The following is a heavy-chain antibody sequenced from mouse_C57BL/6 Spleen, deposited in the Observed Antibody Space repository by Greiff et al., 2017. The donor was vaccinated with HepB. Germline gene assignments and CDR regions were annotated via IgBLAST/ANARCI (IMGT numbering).Heavy chain of an antibody. J-gene: IGHJ4*01. V-gene: IGHV5-6*01. D-gene: IGHD2-12*01. CDR2: ISSGGSYT. CDR1: GFTFSSYG. Sequence: EVQVVESGGDLVKPGGSLKLSCAASGFTFSSYGMSWVRQTPDKRLEWVATISSGGSYTYYPDSVKGRFTISRDNAKNTLYLQMSSLKSEDTAMYYCARKGNYTYAMDYWGQGTSVTVSS. CDR3: ARKGNYTYAMDY.